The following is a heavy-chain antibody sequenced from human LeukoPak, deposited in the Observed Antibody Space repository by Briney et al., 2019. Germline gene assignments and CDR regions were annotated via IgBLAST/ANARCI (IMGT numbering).Heavy chain of an antibody. CDR2: ISHDGSNK. D-gene: IGHD1-26*01. J-gene: IGHJ4*02. Sequence: GGSLRLSCAASGFTFSSYGMHWVRQAPGKGLEWVAVISHDGSNKYYADSVKGRFTISRDNSKNTLYLQMNSLRAEGTAVYYCAKAWSEWEPYYFDYWGQGTLVTVSS. V-gene: IGHV3-30*18. CDR1: GFTFSSYG. CDR3: AKAWSEWEPYYFDY.